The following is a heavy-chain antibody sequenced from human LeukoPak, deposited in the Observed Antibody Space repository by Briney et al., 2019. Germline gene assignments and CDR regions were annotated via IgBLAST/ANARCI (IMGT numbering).Heavy chain of an antibody. J-gene: IGHJ4*02. CDR2: IDPSDSYT. V-gene: IGHV5-10-1*01. CDR3: ARQAGSGSYYDY. D-gene: IGHD3-10*01. CDR1: GYGFTSYW. Sequence: KRGESLKISCKGSGYGFTSYWISWVRQMPGKGLEWMGRIDPSDSYTNYSPSFQGHVTISADKSISTAYLQWSSLKASDTAMYYCARQAGSGSYYDYWGQGTLVTVSS.